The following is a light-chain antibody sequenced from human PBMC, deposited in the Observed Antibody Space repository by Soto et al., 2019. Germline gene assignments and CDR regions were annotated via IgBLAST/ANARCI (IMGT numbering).Light chain of an antibody. J-gene: IGKJ4*01. CDR2: WAS. CDR1: QSVIDTSNNKKF. Sequence: IVMTQAPDSLAVSLGERATIKCKSSQSVIDTSNNKKFLAWYQQKPGQPPNLLIYWASTRESGVPYRFSGSGSGTDFTLTISSLQADDVAVYYCQQYYNTPLTFGGGTKVEIK. V-gene: IGKV4-1*01. CDR3: QQYYNTPLT.